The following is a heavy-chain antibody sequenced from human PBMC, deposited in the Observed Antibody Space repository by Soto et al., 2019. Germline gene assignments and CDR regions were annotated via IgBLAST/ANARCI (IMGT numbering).Heavy chain of an antibody. D-gene: IGHD6-19*01. CDR3: ARAYRSGWGSRSRGMHX. V-gene: IGHV3-30-3*01. Sequence: GGSLILSCAASGFTFSSYAMHWVRQAPGKGLEWVSFISYDGSNKYYADSVKGRFTISRDNSKNTLYLQMNSLRAEDTAVYYCARAYRSGWGSRSRGMHXWGQVTTVTVS. CDR2: ISYDGSNK. J-gene: IGHJ6*02. CDR1: GFTFSSYA.